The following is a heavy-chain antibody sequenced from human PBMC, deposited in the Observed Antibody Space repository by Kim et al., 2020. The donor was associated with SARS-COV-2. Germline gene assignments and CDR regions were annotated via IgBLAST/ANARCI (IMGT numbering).Heavy chain of an antibody. CDR1: GGSVSSGSYY. CDR3: XREXSSSGLNWFDP. V-gene: IGHV4-61*01. D-gene: IGHD6-6*01. CDR2: IYYSGST. Sequence: SETLSLTCTVSGGSVSSGSYYWSWIRQPPGKGLEWIGYIYYSGSTNYNPSLKSRATISVDTSKNQFSLKLSSVTAADTAVYDXXREXSSSGLNWFDPWGQGTXXXVSS. J-gene: IGHJ5*02.